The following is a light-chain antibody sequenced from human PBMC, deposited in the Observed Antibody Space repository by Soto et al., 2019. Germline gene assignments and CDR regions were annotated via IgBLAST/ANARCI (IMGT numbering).Light chain of an antibody. Sequence: EIVLTQSPGTLSLSPGERATLSCRASQSVSSSNLAWYQQKPGQAPRLLIYAASSRATGIPDRFSGSGSGTDFTLAISRLEPEDFAVYYCQQYGRSPPLYTFGQGTKLEIK. J-gene: IGKJ2*01. CDR2: AAS. CDR1: QSVSSSN. V-gene: IGKV3-20*01. CDR3: QQYGRSPPLYT.